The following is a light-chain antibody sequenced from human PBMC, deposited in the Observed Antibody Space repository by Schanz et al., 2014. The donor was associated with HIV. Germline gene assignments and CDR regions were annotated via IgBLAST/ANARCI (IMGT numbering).Light chain of an antibody. CDR1: SMAFSSSNF. Sequence: QSALTQPTSVSGSPGQSITISCTGASMAFSSSNFVSWYQQHPGEAPRLIIYDVTSRPSGVSARFSASKTGETASLTISGLQAEDEADYYCSSYAATSNVLFGGGTKLTVL. CDR3: SSYAATSNVL. CDR2: DVT. V-gene: IGLV2-14*03. J-gene: IGLJ3*02.